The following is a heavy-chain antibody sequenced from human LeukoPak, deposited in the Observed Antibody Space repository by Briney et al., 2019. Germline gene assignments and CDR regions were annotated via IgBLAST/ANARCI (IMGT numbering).Heavy chain of an antibody. CDR2: ISYDGSNK. Sequence: GGSLRLSCAASGFTFSNAWMSWVRQAPGKGLEWVAVISYDGSNKYYADSVEGRFTISRDNSKNTLYLQMNSLRAEDTAVYYCAKGAGTDYWGQGTLVTVSS. V-gene: IGHV3-30*18. CDR3: AKGAGTDY. D-gene: IGHD6-13*01. CDR1: GFTFSNAW. J-gene: IGHJ4*02.